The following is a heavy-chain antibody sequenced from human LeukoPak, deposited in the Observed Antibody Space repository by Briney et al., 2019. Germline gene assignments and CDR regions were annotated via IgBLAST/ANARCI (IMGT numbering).Heavy chain of an antibody. D-gene: IGHD3-16*01. CDR2: IQSDGSDQ. CDR1: GFTFSSYG. CDR3: AKDVAYTFDY. V-gene: IGHV3-30*02. Sequence: GGSLRLSCAAFGFTFSSYGMHWVRQAPGKGLEWVAFIQSDGSDQYYADSVKGRLSISRENSKNTLYLQMNSLRTEDTAVYYCAKDVAYTFDYWGQGALVTVSS. J-gene: IGHJ4*02.